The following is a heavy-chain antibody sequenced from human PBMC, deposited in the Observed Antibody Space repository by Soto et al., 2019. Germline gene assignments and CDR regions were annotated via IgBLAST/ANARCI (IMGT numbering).Heavy chain of an antibody. CDR3: IKMGRGYFNL. CDR2: IASKPDGGST. V-gene: IGHV3-15*04. Sequence: EVQLVESGGGLVQPGGSLRLSCVASGFTLSDAWMTWVRQAPGKGLEWVGRIASKPDGGSTDFAASVRARFPISRDDSGDTLFLQMNSLKTDDTAVYYCIKMGRGYFNLWGQGTLVTVSS. D-gene: IGHD3-10*01. J-gene: IGHJ4*02. CDR1: GFTLSDAW.